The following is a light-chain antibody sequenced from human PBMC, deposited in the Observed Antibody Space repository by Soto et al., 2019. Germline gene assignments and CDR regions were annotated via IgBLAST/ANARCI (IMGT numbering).Light chain of an antibody. CDR3: HQRSNWRYT. CDR2: DAS. Sequence: EIVLTQSPATLSLSPRERAALACRASQSVSSYLAWYQQKPGQAPRLLIYDASNRATGIPARFSGSGSGTDFTLTISSLEPEDFAVYYCHQRSNWRYTFGQGTKLEIK. CDR1: QSVSSY. V-gene: IGKV3-11*01. J-gene: IGKJ2*01.